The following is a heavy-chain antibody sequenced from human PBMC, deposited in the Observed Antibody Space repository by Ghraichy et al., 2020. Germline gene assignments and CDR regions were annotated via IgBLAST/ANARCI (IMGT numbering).Heavy chain of an antibody. V-gene: IGHV3-11*01. CDR3: AGGFCSGGSCLLPYYYYGMDV. CDR1: GFTFSDYY. Sequence: GGSLRLSCAASGFTFSDYYMNWIRQAPGKGLEWLSYVSNVGNTIYYADSVKGRFTISRDNTKNSLSLQMNSLRAEDTAVYYCAGGFCSGGSCLLPYYYYGMDVWGQGTTVTVSS. J-gene: IGHJ6*02. CDR2: VSNVGNTI. D-gene: IGHD2-15*01.